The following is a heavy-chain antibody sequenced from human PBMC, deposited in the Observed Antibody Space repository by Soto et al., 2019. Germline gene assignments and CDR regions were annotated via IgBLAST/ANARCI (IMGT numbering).Heavy chain of an antibody. CDR1: GFTFSSYG. CDR2: VWYDGSNK. CDR3: ARDGPGSGYDGLDD. D-gene: IGHD5-12*01. Sequence: GGSLRLSCAASGFTFSSYGMHWVRQAPGKGLEWVAVVWYDGSNKYYADSVKGRFTISRDNSKNTLYLQMNSLRAEDTAVYYCARDGPGSGYDGLDDWGQGTRVTVSS. V-gene: IGHV3-33*01. J-gene: IGHJ4*02.